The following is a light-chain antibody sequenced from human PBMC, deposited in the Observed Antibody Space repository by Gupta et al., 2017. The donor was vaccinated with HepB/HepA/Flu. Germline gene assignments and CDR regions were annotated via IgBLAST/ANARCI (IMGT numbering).Light chain of an antibody. CDR2: GAS. CDR1: QSVSSSY. J-gene: IGKJ1*01. CDR3: QQYGSSPQT. V-gene: IGKV3-20*01. Sequence: EIGLTVSPGTLSLSPGESATLSCRASQSVSSSYLAWYQQKPGQAPRLLIYGASSRATGIPDRFSGSGSGTDFTLTISRLEPEDVAVYYCQQYGSSPQTFGQGTKVEIK.